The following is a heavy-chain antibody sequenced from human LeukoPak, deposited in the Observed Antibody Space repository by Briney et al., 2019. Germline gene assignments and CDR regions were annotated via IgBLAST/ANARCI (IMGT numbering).Heavy chain of an antibody. CDR1: GYSISSGYY. D-gene: IGHD1-1*01. CDR3: ARILRTTRTPFDY. J-gene: IGHJ4*02. V-gene: IGHV4-38-2*01. CDR2: IYHSGST. Sequence: SETLSLTCAVSGYSISSGYYWGWIRQPPGKGPEWIGSIYHSGSTYYNPSLKSRITISVDTSKNQFSLKLSSVTAADTAVYYCARILRTTRTPFDYWGQGTLVTVSS.